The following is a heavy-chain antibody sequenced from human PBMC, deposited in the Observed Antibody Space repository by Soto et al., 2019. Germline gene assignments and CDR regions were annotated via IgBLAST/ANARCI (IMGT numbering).Heavy chain of an antibody. Sequence: PGGSLRLSCEASGFTFSSSWMSWVRQAPGKGLEWVASIKQDGSEKYYVDSVEGRFTISRDNAKNSLLLHMNSLRAEDTAVYFCARGKAVPDSWGQGTLVTVSS. CDR1: GFTFSSSW. J-gene: IGHJ5*02. CDR3: ARGKAVPDS. CDR2: IKQDGSEK. V-gene: IGHV3-7*01. D-gene: IGHD2-21*01.